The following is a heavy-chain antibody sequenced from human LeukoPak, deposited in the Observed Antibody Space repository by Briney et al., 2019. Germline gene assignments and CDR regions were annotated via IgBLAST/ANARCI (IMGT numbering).Heavy chain of an antibody. Sequence: SETLSLTCTVSGGSISSSSYYWGWIRQPPGKGLEWIGSIYYSGSTYYNPSLKSRVTISVDTSKNQFSLKLSSVTAADTAVYYCARDYNWSLDYWGQGTLVTVSS. J-gene: IGHJ4*02. CDR3: ARDYNWSLDY. D-gene: IGHD1-20*01. CDR2: IYYSGST. V-gene: IGHV4-39*02. CDR1: GGSISSSSYY.